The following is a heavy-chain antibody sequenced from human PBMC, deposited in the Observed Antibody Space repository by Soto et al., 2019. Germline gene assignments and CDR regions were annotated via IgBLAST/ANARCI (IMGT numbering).Heavy chain of an antibody. V-gene: IGHV4-39*01. CDR1: GGSIYRSSYY. CDR2: IDYNGVT. J-gene: IGHJ4*02. Sequence: SETLSLTCTVSGGSIYRSSYYWGWIRQPPGRGLEWIGNIDYNGVTYSNPSLKSRVTISRDTSKNQFSLKLTSVTAADTALYYCGKVLVGATGHTDSDSWGPGTLVTVSS. CDR3: GKVLVGATGHTDSDS. D-gene: IGHD2-15*01.